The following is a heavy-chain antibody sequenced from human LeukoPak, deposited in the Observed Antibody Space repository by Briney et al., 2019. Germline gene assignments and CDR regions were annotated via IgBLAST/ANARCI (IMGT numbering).Heavy chain of an antibody. J-gene: IGHJ4*02. CDR2: INHSGST. Sequence: SETLSLTCAVYGXSFSGYYWSWIRQPPGKGLEWIGEINHSGSTNYNPSLKSRVTISVDTSKNQFSLKLSSVTAADTAVYYCARGDVASDAIVVVPAAIWGAQPYFDYWGQGTLVTVSS. D-gene: IGHD2-2*02. V-gene: IGHV4-34*01. CDR3: ARGDVASDAIVVVPAAIWGAQPYFDY. CDR1: GXSFSGYY.